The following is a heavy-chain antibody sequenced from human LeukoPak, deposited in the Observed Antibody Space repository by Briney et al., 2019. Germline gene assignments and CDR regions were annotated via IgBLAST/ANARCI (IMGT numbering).Heavy chain of an antibody. V-gene: IGHV4-34*01. CDR1: GGSITGYY. CDR2: IHYTGAT. D-gene: IGHD3-9*01. J-gene: IGHJ4*02. Sequence: SETMSLTCAVYGGSITGYYWSWIRQTPGRGLEWVGEIHYTGATSYNPSLKSRATISTDTSKNQFSLRLSSVTAADTAVYYCARGNILTGYCFDFWGQGALVTVSS. CDR3: ARGNILTGYCFDF.